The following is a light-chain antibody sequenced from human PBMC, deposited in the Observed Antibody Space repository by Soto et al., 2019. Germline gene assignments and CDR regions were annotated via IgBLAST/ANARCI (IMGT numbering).Light chain of an antibody. CDR3: AAWDDSLNGWV. Sequence: QSALTQAPSASATPGQRVTISCSGSSSNIGSNTVNWYQQVPGTAPKLLIYNNNQRPSGVPDRFSGSKSGTSASLAISGLQSEDEADYYCAAWDDSLNGWVFGGGTKLTVL. V-gene: IGLV1-44*01. J-gene: IGLJ3*02. CDR2: NNN. CDR1: SSNIGSNT.